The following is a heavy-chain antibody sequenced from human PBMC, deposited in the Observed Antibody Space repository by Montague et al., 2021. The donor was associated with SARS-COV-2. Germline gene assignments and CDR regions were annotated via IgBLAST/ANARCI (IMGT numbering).Heavy chain of an antibody. Sequence: SETLFLTCAVSGGSISSDNWWSWVRQSPGKGLEWIGEIFHSGSTNYNPSLKSRVTMSVDKPKNDFSLKLSPVTAADTAMYYCARRITMVRGVTKRNNWFDPWGRGILVTVSS. J-gene: IGHJ5*02. D-gene: IGHD3-10*01. CDR3: ARRITMVRGVTKRNNWFDP. CDR1: GGSISSDNW. V-gene: IGHV4-4*02. CDR2: IFHSGST.